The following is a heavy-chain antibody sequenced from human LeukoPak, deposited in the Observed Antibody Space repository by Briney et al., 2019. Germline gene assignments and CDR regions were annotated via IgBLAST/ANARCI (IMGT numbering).Heavy chain of an antibody. V-gene: IGHV7-4-1*02. CDR1: GYTFTSYA. D-gene: IGHD3-3*01. CDR2: INTNTGNP. J-gene: IGHJ6*03. CDR3: ARIDLEWLQYYYYYYMDV. Sequence: ASVTVSCKASGYTFTSYAMNWVRQAPGQGLEWMGWINTNTGNPTYAQGFTGRFVFSLDTSVSTAYLQISSLKAEDTAVYYCARIDLEWLQYYYYYYMDVWGKGTTVTVSS.